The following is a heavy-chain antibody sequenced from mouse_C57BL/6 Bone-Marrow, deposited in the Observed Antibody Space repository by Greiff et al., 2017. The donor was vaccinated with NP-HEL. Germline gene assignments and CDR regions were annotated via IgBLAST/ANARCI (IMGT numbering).Heavy chain of an antibody. J-gene: IGHJ3*01. CDR3: ARPFYGYDGFAY. Sequence: EVKVVESGGGLVKPGGSLKLSCAASGFTFSSYAMSWVRQTPEKRLEWVATISDGGSYTYYPDNVKGRFTISRDNAKNNLYLQMSHLKSEDTAMYYCARPFYGYDGFAYWGQGTLVTVSA. D-gene: IGHD2-9*01. V-gene: IGHV5-4*03. CDR2: ISDGGSYT. CDR1: GFTFSSYA.